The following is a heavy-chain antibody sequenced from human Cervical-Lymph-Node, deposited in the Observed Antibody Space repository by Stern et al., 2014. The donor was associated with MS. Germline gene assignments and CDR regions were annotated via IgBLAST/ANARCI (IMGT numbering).Heavy chain of an antibody. CDR1: GYTLTNYA. J-gene: IGHJ4*02. CDR2: INTNTGNS. V-gene: IGHV7-4-1*02. CDR3: ARDFVDIAMITRSDYLDS. Sequence: QVQLVESGSELKKPGASVKVSRKASGYTLTNYAMNWVRQAPGQGLEWMGWINTNTGNSTYAQGFTGRVVFSLDTSVSTAYLHISSLKAEDTAVYYCARDFVDIAMITRSDYLDSWGQGTLVTVSS. D-gene: IGHD5-18*01.